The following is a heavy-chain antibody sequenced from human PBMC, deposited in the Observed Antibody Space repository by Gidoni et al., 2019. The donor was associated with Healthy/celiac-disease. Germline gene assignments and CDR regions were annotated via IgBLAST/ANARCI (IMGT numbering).Heavy chain of an antibody. CDR3: I. CDR2: ISYDGSNK. Sequence: QVQLVESGGGVVQPGRSLRLSCAASGFTFSSYAMHWVRQAPGKGLEWVAVISYDGSNKYDADSVKGRFTISRDNSKNTLYLQMNSTHQGAGCVPHHIRG. V-gene: IGHV3-30-3*01. D-gene: IGHD2-21*01. J-gene: IGHJ6*01. CDR1: GFTFSSYA.